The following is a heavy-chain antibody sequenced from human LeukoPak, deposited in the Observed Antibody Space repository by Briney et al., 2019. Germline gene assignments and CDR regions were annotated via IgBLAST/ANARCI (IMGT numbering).Heavy chain of an antibody. CDR2: ISGSGAST. D-gene: IGHD3-10*01. J-gene: IGHJ4*02. V-gene: IGHV3-23*01. CDR1: GFTFSSYG. CDR3: AKIMVRGGHPVGY. Sequence: GGSLRLSCAASGFTFSSYGMSWVRQAPGKGVEWVSAISGSGASTYYADSVKGRFTISRDNSKNTLYLQMNSLRAEDTAVYYCAKIMVRGGHPVGYWGQGTLVTVSS.